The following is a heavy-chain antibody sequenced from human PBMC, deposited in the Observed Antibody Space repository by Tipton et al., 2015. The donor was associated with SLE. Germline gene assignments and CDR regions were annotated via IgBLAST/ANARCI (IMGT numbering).Heavy chain of an antibody. D-gene: IGHD1-7*01. V-gene: IGHV4-59*01. CDR2: VWYSGST. J-gene: IGHJ1*01. CDR3: AKVINDWNYE. CDR1: GGSISTYF. Sequence: TLSLTCSVSGGSISTYFWSWVRQPPGKGLEWIGYVWYSGSTDYNPSLKSRVTISVDRSKSQFSLELSSVTAADTAVYYCAKVINDWNYEWGPGTLVTVSS.